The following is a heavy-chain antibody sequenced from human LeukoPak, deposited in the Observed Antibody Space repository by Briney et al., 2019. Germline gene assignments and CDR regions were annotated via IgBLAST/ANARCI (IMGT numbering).Heavy chain of an antibody. CDR1: GYTFTSYG. V-gene: IGHV1-18*04. CDR2: ISAYNGNT. D-gene: IGHD3-22*01. CDR3: ARDLRRGPTYCYDSSGYYYFDY. J-gene: IGHJ4*02. Sequence: ASVKVSCKASGYTFTSYGISWVRQAPGQGLEWMGWISAYNGNTNYAQKLQGRVTMTTDTSTSTAYMELRSLRSDDTAVYYCARDLRRGPTYCYDSSGYYYFDYWGQGTLVTVSS.